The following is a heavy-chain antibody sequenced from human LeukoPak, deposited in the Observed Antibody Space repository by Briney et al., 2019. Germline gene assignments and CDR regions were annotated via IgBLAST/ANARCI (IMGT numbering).Heavy chain of an antibody. CDR3: ARGKYQPIVVVPAALEY. CDR1: GGSFSGYY. Sequence: SETLSLTCAVYGGSFSGYYWSWIRQPPGKGLEWVGEINHSGSTNYNPSLKSRVTISVDTSKNQFSLKLSSVTAADTAVYYCARGKYQPIVVVPAALEYWGQGTLVTVSS. D-gene: IGHD2-2*01. CDR2: INHSGST. J-gene: IGHJ4*02. V-gene: IGHV4-34*01.